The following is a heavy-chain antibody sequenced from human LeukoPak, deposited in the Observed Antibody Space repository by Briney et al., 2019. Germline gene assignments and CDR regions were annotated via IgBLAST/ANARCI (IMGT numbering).Heavy chain of an antibody. CDR1: GFTVITND. J-gene: IGHJ4*02. V-gene: IGHV3-53*01. D-gene: IGHD1-14*01. CDR2: LYSDGNT. CDR3: ARGVEPLAANTLAY. Sequence: GGSLRLSCAASGFTVITNDMTWVRQAPGKGLEWVSVLYSDGNTKYADSVQGRFIISRDNSKNTLYLEMNSLSPDDTAVYYCARGVEPLAANTLAYWGQGTLVTVSS.